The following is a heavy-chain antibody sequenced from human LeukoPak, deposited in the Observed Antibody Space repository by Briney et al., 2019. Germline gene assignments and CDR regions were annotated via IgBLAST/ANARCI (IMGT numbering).Heavy chain of an antibody. CDR1: GDTFTSYY. J-gene: IGHJ4*02. CDR2: INPSGGST. Sequence: ASEKVSCKASGDTFTSYYMHWVRQAPGQGLEWMGIINPSGGSTSYAQKFQGRATMTRDTSTSTVYTELSSLRSEDTAVYYCARSAKVLSDYCGQGTLVTVSS. V-gene: IGHV1-46*01. CDR3: ARSAKVLSDY. D-gene: IGHD3-16*01.